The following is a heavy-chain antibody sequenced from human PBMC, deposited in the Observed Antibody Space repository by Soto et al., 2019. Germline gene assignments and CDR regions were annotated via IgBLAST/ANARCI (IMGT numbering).Heavy chain of an antibody. V-gene: IGHV4-4*02. Sequence: SETLSLTCAVSGGSIRSSNWWSWVRQPPGKGLEWIGDIYHSGSTNYNPSLKSRVTISVDTSKNQFSLKLSSVTAADTAVYYCARSILMRGSEIGYWGQGTLVTVSS. CDR1: GGSIRSSNW. D-gene: IGHD3-10*01. CDR2: IYHSGST. J-gene: IGHJ4*02. CDR3: ARSILMRGSEIGY.